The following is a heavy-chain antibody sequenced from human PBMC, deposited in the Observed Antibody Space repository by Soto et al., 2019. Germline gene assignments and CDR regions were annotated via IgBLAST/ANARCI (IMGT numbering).Heavy chain of an antibody. D-gene: IGHD3-10*02. J-gene: IGHJ6*02. CDR3: ARNMDYYYGRGSGNGHGV. V-gene: IGHV1-2*02. Sequence: QVQLVQSGAEVKEPGDSVRVSCEASGYTFTAYYIHWVRQAPGPGLEWMGWINPKFGDTTYAQDFQGRVPMTRDMSISTVYMELSRLTSDDTAIYYGARNMDYYYGRGSGNGHGVWGQGTTVTVFS. CDR2: INPKFGDT. CDR1: GYTFTAYY.